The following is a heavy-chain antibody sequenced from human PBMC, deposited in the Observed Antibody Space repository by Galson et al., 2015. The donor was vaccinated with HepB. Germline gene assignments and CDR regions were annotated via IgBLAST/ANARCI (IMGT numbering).Heavy chain of an antibody. Sequence: SVKVSCKASGYTFTGYYMHWVRQAPGQGLEWMGWIKPNSGGTYYAQTFQGRVTMTRETSISTAYMELSRLRSDDTAVYYCATPGRRGQGGMDVWGQGTTVTVSS. D-gene: IGHD6-25*01. CDR1: GYTFTGYY. J-gene: IGHJ6*02. V-gene: IGHV1-2*02. CDR3: ATPGRRGQGGMDV. CDR2: IKPNSGGT.